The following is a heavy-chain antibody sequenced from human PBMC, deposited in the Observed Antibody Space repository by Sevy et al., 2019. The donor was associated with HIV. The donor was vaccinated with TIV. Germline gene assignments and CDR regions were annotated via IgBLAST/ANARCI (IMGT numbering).Heavy chain of an antibody. V-gene: IGHV6-1*01. CDR2: TYYKSKWYN. J-gene: IGHJ4*02. CDR1: GDSVSTYSAA. Sequence: SQTLSLTCAISGDSVSTYSAAWNWIRQSPSRGLEWLGRTYYKSKWYNDYALFVKSRISINPDTPKNQISLQLNSVTPEDTAVYYCARESRWFFFHFDYWGQGTLVTVSS. D-gene: IGHD3-10*01. CDR3: ARESRWFFFHFDY.